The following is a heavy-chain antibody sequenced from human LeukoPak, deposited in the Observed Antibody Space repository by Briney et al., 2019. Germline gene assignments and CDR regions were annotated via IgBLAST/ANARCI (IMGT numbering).Heavy chain of an antibody. J-gene: IGHJ3*02. D-gene: IGHD3-22*01. V-gene: IGHV4-59*01. CDR1: GGSISSYY. Sequence: PSETLSLTCTVSGGSISSYYWSWIRQPPGKGLEWIGYIYYSGSTNYNPSLKSRVTISVDTSKNQFSLKLSSVTAADTAVYYCARSTDYYDSSGYYFPDAFDIWGQGTMVTVSS. CDR3: ARSTDYYDSSGYYFPDAFDI. CDR2: IYYSGST.